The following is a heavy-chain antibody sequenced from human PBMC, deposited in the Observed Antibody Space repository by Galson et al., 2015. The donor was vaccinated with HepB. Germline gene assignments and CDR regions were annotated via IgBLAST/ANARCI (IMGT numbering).Heavy chain of an antibody. J-gene: IGHJ5*02. CDR1: GGSFSGYY. CDR3: ARAQGGVVVVVAATSWFDP. D-gene: IGHD2-15*01. V-gene: IGHV4-34*01. Sequence: SETLSLTCAVYGGSFSGYYWSWIRQPPGKGLEWIGEINHSGSTNYNPSLKSRVTISVDTSKNQFSLKLSSVTAADTAVYYCARAQGGVVVVVAATSWFDPWGQGTLVTVSS. CDR2: INHSGST.